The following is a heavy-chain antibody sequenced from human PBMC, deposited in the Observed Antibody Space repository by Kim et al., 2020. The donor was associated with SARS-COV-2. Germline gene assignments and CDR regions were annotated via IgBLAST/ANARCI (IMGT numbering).Heavy chain of an antibody. V-gene: IGHV3-23*01. CDR3: GGHCTVDSCYWVDP. CDR2: ISNSGGST. D-gene: IGHD2-15*01. J-gene: IGHJ5*02. Sequence: GGSLRLSCAASGFTFSSYAISWVRQAPGKGLEWVSTISNSGGSTYYAYSVKGRFTISRDNAKNTLSLQMKSLRLKDTAVDYCGGHCTVDSCYWVDPWGQG. CDR1: GFTFSSYA.